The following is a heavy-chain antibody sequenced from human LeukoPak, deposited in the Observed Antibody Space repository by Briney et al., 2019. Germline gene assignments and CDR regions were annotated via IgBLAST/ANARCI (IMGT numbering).Heavy chain of an antibody. D-gene: IGHD2-2*01. Sequence: ASVKVSCKASGYTFTSYAMHWGRQAPGQRLEWMGWINAGNGNTKYSQKFQGRVIITRDTSASTAYMELSSLRSEDTAVYYCARDWFVVPAAADFDYWGPGTLVTVSS. J-gene: IGHJ4*02. CDR2: INAGNGNT. CDR1: GYTFTSYA. CDR3: ARDWFVVPAAADFDY. V-gene: IGHV1-3*01.